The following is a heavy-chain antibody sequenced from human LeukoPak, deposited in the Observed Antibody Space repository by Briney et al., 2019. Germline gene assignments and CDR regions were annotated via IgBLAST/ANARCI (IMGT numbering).Heavy chain of an antibody. CDR1: GFIFSSYA. CDR3: AKDDSSCSVY. Sequence: GALRLSCVASGFIFSSYAMSWVRQAPGKGLEWVSAISGSGGGTYYADSVKGRFTISRDNSKNTLYLQMNSLRAEDTAVYYCAKDDSSCSVYWGQGTLVTVSS. V-gene: IGHV3-23*01. J-gene: IGHJ4*02. D-gene: IGHD3-22*01. CDR2: ISGSGGGT.